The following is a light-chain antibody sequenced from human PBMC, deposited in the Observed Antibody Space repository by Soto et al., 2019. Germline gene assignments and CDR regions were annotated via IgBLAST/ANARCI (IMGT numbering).Light chain of an antibody. CDR2: AAS. J-gene: IGKJ3*01. V-gene: IGKV1-27*01. CDR3: QKYSSVPF. CDR1: QGIRNF. Sequence: DIQMTQSPTSLSASVGDRVTITCRASQGIRNFVAWYQQKPGKAPKLLIYAASTLQSGVPSRFSGSGSGTAFTLTINRLQPEDVATYSCQKYSSVPFFGPGTKVEIK.